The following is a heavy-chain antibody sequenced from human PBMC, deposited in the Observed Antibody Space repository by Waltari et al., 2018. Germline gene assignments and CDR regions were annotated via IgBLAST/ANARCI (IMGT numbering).Heavy chain of an antibody. V-gene: IGHV1-18*01. J-gene: IGHJ5*02. Sequence: QIQLVQSGGEVKKPGASVNVSCKASGYMFRNFGIFWMRQAPGHGLEYMGWNSAYNGNTNNAQKLQGRLTLTTNTSASTAYMELSSLTSDDTAVYFCARDRRDDNNSVRWLDPWGQGTLVTVSS. CDR1: GYMFRNFG. CDR2: NSAYNGNT. CDR3: ARDRRDDNNSVRWLDP. D-gene: IGHD1-1*01.